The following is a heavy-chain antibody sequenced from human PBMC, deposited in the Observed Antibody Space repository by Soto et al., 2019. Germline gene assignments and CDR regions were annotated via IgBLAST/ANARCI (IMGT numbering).Heavy chain of an antibody. V-gene: IGHV3-9*01. CDR2: ISWNSGSI. Sequence: VQLVESGGGLVQPGRSLRLSCAASGFTFDDYAMHWVRQAPGKGLEWVSGISWNSGSIGYADSVKGRFTISRDNAKNSLYLQMNSLRAEDTALYYCAKDDGVYGDSYFDYWGQGTLVTVSS. CDR3: AKDDGVYGDSYFDY. D-gene: IGHD4-17*01. CDR1: GFTFDDYA. J-gene: IGHJ4*02.